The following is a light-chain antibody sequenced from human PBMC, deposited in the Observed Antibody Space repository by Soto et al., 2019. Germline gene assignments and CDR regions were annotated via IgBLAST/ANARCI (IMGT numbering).Light chain of an antibody. CDR1: QSVSSY. CDR3: QQRSNWPPMYT. Sequence: EIVLTQSPATLSLSPGERATLSCRASQSVSSYLAWYQQKPGQAPRLLIYEASSRATGIPARFSGSGSGTDFTLTISSLEPEAFAVYYCQQRSNWPPMYTFGQGTKLEIK. J-gene: IGKJ2*01. CDR2: EAS. V-gene: IGKV3-11*01.